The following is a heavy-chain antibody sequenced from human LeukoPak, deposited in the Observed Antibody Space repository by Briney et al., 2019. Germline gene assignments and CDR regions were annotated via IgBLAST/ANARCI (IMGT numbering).Heavy chain of an antibody. CDR1: GGSISSGGYS. V-gene: IGHV4-30-2*01. D-gene: IGHD2-2*02. CDR2: IYHSGST. CDR3: ARQEYCSSTSCYRRGDAFDI. Sequence: PSETLSLTCAASGGSISSGGYSWSWIRQPPGKGLEWIGYIYHSGSTYYNPSLKSRVTISVDRSKNQFSLKLSSVTAADTAVYYCARQEYCSSTSCYRRGDAFDIWGQGTMVTVSS. J-gene: IGHJ3*02.